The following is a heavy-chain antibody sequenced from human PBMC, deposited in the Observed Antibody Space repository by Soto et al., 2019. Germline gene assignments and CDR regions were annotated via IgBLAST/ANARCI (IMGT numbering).Heavy chain of an antibody. CDR2: FDPEDGET. CDR3: ARDTVTIFGVVIPVRMDV. CDR1: GYTHTELS. Sequence: ASVKVSCKVSGYTHTELSMHWVRQAPGKGLEWMGGFDPEDGETIYAQKFQGRVTMTEDTSTDTAYMELSSLRSEDTAVYYCARDTVTIFGVVIPVRMDVWGQGTTVTVSS. J-gene: IGHJ6*02. D-gene: IGHD3-3*01. V-gene: IGHV1-24*01.